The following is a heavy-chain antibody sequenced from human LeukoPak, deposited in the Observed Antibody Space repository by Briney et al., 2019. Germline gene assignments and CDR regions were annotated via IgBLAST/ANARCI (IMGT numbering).Heavy chain of an antibody. CDR3: AKFNSVVVPAATFDY. CDR2: ISGSGGST. D-gene: IGHD2-2*01. Sequence: GGSLRLSCAASGFTFSSYGMHWVRQAPGKGLEWVSAISGSGGSTYYADSVKGRFTISRDNSKNTLYLQMNSLRAEDTAVYYCAKFNSVVVPAATFDYWGQGTLVTVSS. J-gene: IGHJ4*02. CDR1: GFTFSSYG. V-gene: IGHV3-23*01.